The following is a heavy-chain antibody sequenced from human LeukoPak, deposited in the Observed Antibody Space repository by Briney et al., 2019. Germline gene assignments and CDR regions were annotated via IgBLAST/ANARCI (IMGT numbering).Heavy chain of an antibody. CDR1: GYTFTGYY. J-gene: IGHJ6*03. V-gene: IGHV1-2*02. CDR3: ARGPPRTTVFYFAESYYYYYYTDV. Sequence: ASVKVSCKASGYTFTGYYMHWVRQAPGQGLEWMGWINPNSGGTNYAQKFQGRVTMTRDTSISTAYMELSRLRSDDTAVYYCARGPPRTTVFYFAESYYYYYYTDVWGKGTTVTISS. CDR2: INPNSGGT. D-gene: IGHD4-17*01.